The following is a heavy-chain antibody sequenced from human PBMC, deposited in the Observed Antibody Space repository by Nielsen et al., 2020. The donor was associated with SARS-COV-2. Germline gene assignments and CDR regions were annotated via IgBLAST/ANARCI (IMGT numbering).Heavy chain of an antibody. Sequence: GESLKISCAASGFTFSSYSMNWVRQAPGKGLEWVSSISSSSSYIYYADSVKGRFTISRDNAKNSLYLQMNSLRAEDTAVYYCARVSPLMDVWGQGTTVTVS. J-gene: IGHJ6*02. CDR2: ISSSSSYI. V-gene: IGHV3-21*01. CDR3: ARVSPLMDV. CDR1: GFTFSSYS.